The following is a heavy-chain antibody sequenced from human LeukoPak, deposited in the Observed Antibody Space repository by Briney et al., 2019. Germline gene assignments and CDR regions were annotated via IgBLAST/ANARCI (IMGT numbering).Heavy chain of an antibody. V-gene: IGHV3-7*03. J-gene: IGHJ6*02. CDR1: GFAVSTSW. CDR2: LQDDGSHQ. CDR3: AAGGYDSSGDGMDV. Sequence: GGSLRLSCAASGFAVSTSWMGWVRQAPGKGLEWVASLQDDGSHQYYVDSAKGRFTISRENAKNSLFLQMSSLRVEDTAVYYCAAGGYDSSGDGMDVWGQGTTVTVSS. D-gene: IGHD3-22*01.